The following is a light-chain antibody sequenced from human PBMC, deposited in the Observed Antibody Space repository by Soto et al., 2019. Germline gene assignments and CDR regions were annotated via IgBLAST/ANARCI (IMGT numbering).Light chain of an antibody. J-gene: IGLJ2*01. CDR3: QSYDISLSVSVI. CDR1: SSNIGAGYD. V-gene: IGLV1-40*01. Sequence: QSVLTQPPSVSGAPGQRVTISCTGSSSNIGAGYDVQWYQQLPGAAPKLLIFGNSNRPSGVPDRFPGSRSGTSASLAITGLQAEDEADYFCQSYDISLSVSVIFGGGTKVTVL. CDR2: GNS.